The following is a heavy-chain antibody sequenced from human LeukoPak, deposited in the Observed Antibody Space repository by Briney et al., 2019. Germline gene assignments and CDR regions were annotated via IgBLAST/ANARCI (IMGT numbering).Heavy chain of an antibody. CDR3: ARGPKIPHGRSVYYSGFYYGMDV. CDR2: IYSSGIT. CDR1: GGSISGFY. V-gene: IGHV4-59*08. Sequence: SETLSLTCTVSGGSISGFYWTWIRQPPGKGLEWIGYIYSSGITDYKSSLQSRVTISIDTSENQFSLKLSSVTAADTAVYYCARGPKIPHGRSVYYSGFYYGMDVWGQGTTVTVSS. J-gene: IGHJ6*02. D-gene: IGHD3-22*01.